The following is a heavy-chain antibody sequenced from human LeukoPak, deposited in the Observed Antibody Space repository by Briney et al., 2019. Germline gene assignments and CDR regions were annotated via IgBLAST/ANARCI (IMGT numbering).Heavy chain of an antibody. V-gene: IGHV3-30*18. D-gene: IGHD6-19*01. CDR3: AKEDVSGWYGVDY. Sequence: AGSLRLSCAAPGSSYGMHWGRQAPGKGLEWVAVISYDGSNEYYADSVKGRFTISRDNSKNTLYLQMNSLRADDTAVYYCAKEDVSGWYGVDYGGRGTLVTVSS. CDR2: ISYDGSNE. CDR1: GSSYG. J-gene: IGHJ4*02.